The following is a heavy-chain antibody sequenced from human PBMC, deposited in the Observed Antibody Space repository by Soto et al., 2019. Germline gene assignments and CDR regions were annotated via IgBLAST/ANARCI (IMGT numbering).Heavy chain of an antibody. CDR1: GYTFTGYY. CDR2: INPNSGGT. D-gene: IGHD3-10*01. CDR3: ARDLSITMVRGVPRNYYYYGMDV. J-gene: IGHJ6*02. V-gene: IGHV1-2*04. Sequence: GASVKVSCKASGYTFTGYYMHWVRQAPGQGLEWMGWINPNSGGTNYAQKFQGWVTMTRDTSISTAYMELSRLRSDDTAVYYCARDLSITMVRGVPRNYYYYGMDVWGQGTTVTVSS.